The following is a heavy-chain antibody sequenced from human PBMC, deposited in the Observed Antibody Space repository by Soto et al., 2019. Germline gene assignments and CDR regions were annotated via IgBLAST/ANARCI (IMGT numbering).Heavy chain of an antibody. CDR1: GGSFNTYG. D-gene: IGHD3-16*01. CDR3: ARLHVPMTYGDGTFDF. V-gene: IGHV1-69*13. J-gene: IGHJ4*02. Sequence: SVKVSCKVSGGSFNTYGIGWGRQAPGQGLEWMGEIIPLLGTPNYAQRFQGRVTITADESTTTAYMELSSLRSEDSAVYYCARLHVPMTYGDGTFDFWGQGTLVTVSS. CDR2: IIPLLGTP.